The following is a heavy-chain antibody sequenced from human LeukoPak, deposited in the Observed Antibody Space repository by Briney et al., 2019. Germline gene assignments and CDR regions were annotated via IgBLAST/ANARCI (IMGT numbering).Heavy chain of an antibody. J-gene: IGHJ4*02. V-gene: IGHV4-38-2*02. D-gene: IGHD6-19*01. CDR2: IYHSGST. CDR3: ARELSYSSGWSGY. CDR1: GYSISSGYY. Sequence: SGTLSLTCTVSGYSISSGYYWGWIRPPPGKGLEWIGSIYHSGSTYYNPSLKSRVTISVDTSKNQFSLKLSSVTAADTAVYYCARELSYSSGWSGYWGQGTLVTVSS.